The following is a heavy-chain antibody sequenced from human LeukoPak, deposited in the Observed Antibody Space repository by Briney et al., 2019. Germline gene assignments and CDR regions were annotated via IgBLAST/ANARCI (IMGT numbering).Heavy chain of an antibody. D-gene: IGHD3-10*01. CDR1: GYTLTELS. V-gene: IGHV1-24*01. CDR3: ATYPDYYGSGSLGGY. Sequence: GASVKVSCKVSGYTLTELSMHWVRQAPGKGLEWMGGFDPEDGETIYAQKFQGRVTITEDTSTDTAYMELSSLRSEDTAVYYCATYPDYYGSGSLGGYWGQGTLVTVSS. CDR2: FDPEDGET. J-gene: IGHJ4*02.